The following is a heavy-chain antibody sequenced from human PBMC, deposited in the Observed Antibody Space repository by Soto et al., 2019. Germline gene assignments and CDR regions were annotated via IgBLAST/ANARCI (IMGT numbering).Heavy chain of an antibody. D-gene: IGHD3-22*01. CDR3: TRLATRATRVYDSSENDY. V-gene: IGHV3-73*01. CDR1: GFTFSGSA. CDR2: IRSKANSYAT. J-gene: IGHJ4*02. Sequence: GGSLRLSCAASGFTFSGSAMHWVRQASGKGLEWVGRIRSKANSYATAYAASVKGRFTISRDDSKNTAYLQMNSLKTEDTAVYYCTRLATRATRVYDSSENDYWGQGTLVTVSS.